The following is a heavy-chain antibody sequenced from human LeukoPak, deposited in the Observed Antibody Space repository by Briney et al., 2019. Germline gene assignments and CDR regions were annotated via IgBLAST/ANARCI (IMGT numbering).Heavy chain of an antibody. V-gene: IGHV1-46*01. Sequence: ASVKVSCKASGYTFTSYYMHWVRQAPGQGLEWMGIINPSGGSTSYAQKFQGRVTMTRDMSTSTVYMELSSLRSEDTAVYYCARAQPIIAARRHYYYYYMDVWGKGTTVTVSS. CDR2: INPSGGST. J-gene: IGHJ6*03. D-gene: IGHD6-6*01. CDR3: ARAQPIIAARRHYYYYYMDV. CDR1: GYTFTSYY.